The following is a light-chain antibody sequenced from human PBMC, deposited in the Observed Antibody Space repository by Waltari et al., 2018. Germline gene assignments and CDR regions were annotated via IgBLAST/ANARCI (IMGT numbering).Light chain of an antibody. V-gene: IGKV3-20*01. CDR2: YTS. CDR1: QPITTSY. J-gene: IGKJ5*01. Sequence: EIVLTQSPGLLSLSPGETATLSCRASQPITTSYLAWYQQKPGQAPRLLVYYTSTRATGIPDRFSGSGSGPDFSLTISRLEPEDFAVYYCQQFGSSITFGQGTRLEIK. CDR3: QQFGSSIT.